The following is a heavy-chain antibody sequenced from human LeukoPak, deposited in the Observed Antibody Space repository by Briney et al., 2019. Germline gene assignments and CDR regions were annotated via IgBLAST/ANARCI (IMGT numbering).Heavy chain of an antibody. CDR2: ISSSGSTI. CDR3: ARDSNIVVVPAALDP. D-gene: IGHD2-2*01. CDR1: GFTFSDYY. Sequence: PGGSLRLSCAASGFTFSDYYMRWIRQAPGKGLEWVSYISSSGSTIYYADSVKGRFTISRDNAKNSLYLQMNSLRAEDTAVYYCARDSNIVVVPAALDPWGQGTLVTVSS. V-gene: IGHV3-11*01. J-gene: IGHJ5*02.